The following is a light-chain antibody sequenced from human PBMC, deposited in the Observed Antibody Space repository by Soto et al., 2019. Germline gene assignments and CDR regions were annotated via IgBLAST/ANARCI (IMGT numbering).Light chain of an antibody. CDR2: GAS. Sequence: EIVLTQSPGTLSLSPGERATLSCRASQSVSSSYLAWYRQKPGQAPRLLIYGASSRATGIPDRFSGSGSGTDFTLTISRLEPEDFAVYYCQQYGSSLWTXGQGTKVDI. CDR3: QQYGSSLWT. J-gene: IGKJ1*01. V-gene: IGKV3-20*01. CDR1: QSVSSSY.